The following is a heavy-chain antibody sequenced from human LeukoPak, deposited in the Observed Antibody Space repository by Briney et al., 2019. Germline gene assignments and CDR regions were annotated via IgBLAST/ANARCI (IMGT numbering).Heavy chain of an antibody. D-gene: IGHD3-3*01. V-gene: IGHV1-69*01. CDR3: ARVGLTIFGVAYYGMDV. CDR1: GGTFSSYA. CDR2: IIPIFGTA. Sequence: SVKVSCKAPGGTFSSYAISWVRQAPGQGLEWMGGIIPIFGTANYAQKFQGRVTITADESTSTAYMELSSLRSEDTAVYYCARVGLTIFGVAYYGMDVWGQGTTVTVSS. J-gene: IGHJ6*02.